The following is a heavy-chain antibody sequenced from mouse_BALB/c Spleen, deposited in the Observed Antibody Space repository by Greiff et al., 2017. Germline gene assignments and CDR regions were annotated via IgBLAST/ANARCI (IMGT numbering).Heavy chain of an antibody. CDR3: VRGYDGYYEYFDV. V-gene: IGHV2-9-2*01. J-gene: IGHJ1*01. Sequence: VQLQQSGPGLVAPSQSLSITCTVSGFSLTSYDISWIRQPPGKGLEWLGVIWTGGGTNYNSAFMSRLSISKDNSKSQVFLKMNSLQTDDTAIYYCVRGYDGYYEYFDVWGAGTTVTVSS. CDR1: GFSLTSYD. CDR2: IWTGGGT. D-gene: IGHD2-3*01.